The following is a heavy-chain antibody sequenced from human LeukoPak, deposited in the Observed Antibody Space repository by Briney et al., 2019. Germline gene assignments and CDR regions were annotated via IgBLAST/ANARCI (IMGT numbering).Heavy chain of an antibody. D-gene: IGHD3-22*01. CDR2: INYSGSA. CDR3: ASIDYYHSSDFVY. Sequence: PSETLSLTCAVNGASFSAHCCSWIRQPPGKGLEWIGEINYSGSASYNPSLKSRATISADTSKNQCSLQLGSVTAADTAVYYCASIDYYHSSDFVYWGQG. V-gene: IGHV4-34*01. CDR1: GASFSAHC. J-gene: IGHJ4*02.